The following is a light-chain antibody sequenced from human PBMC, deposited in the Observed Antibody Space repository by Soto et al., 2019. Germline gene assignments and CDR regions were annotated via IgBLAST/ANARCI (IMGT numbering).Light chain of an antibody. CDR1: QSVSSY. V-gene: IGKV3-11*01. Sequence: EIVLTQTPATLSLSPGERATLFCRASQSVSSYFAWYQQKPGQAPNLLIYDASNRATGIPARFSGSGSGTDFTLTISRLEPEDFAVYYCQQRSDWLPITSGQGTRLDI. J-gene: IGKJ5*01. CDR3: QQRSDWLPIT. CDR2: DAS.